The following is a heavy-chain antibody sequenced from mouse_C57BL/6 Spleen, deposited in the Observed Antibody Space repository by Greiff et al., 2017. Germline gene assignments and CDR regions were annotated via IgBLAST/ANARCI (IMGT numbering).Heavy chain of an antibody. V-gene: IGHV1-59*01. J-gene: IGHJ4*01. Sequence: QVHVKQPGAELVRPGTSVKLSCKASGYTFTSYWMHWVKQRPGQGLEWIGVIDPSDSYTNYNQKFKGKATLTVDTSSSTAYMQLSSLTSEDSAVYYCARQLRLRGYWGQGTSVTVSS. CDR3: ARQLRLRGY. CDR2: IDPSDSYT. CDR1: GYTFTSYW. D-gene: IGHD3-2*02.